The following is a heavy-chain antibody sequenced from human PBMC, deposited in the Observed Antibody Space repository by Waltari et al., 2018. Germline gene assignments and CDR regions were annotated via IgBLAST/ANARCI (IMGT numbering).Heavy chain of an antibody. J-gene: IGHJ4*02. Sequence: QVQLVQSGAEVKKPGSSVKVSCGASRGTFSPSYIPRGRQAPGHGLGWMGGIVPIVGTANYAENFQGRITITADESTSTAYMELSSLTSEDTAVYYCARLYYYGSGTYYYFDYWGQGTLVTVSS. D-gene: IGHD3-10*01. CDR1: RGTFSPSY. CDR3: ARLYYYGSGTYYYFDY. CDR2: IVPIVGTA. V-gene: IGHV1-69*01.